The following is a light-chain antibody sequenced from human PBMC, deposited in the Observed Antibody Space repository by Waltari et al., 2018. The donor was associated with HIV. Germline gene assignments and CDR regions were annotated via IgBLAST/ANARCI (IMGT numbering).Light chain of an antibody. CDR2: DVT. V-gene: IGLV2-11*01. J-gene: IGLJ1*01. CDR3: CSYAGSSFYV. CDR1: SSDIGAYNY. Sequence: QSALTQPRSVSGSPGQSVTISCTGTSSDIGAYNYVSWYQQHPGKAPKLLIFDVTKRPPGVPNRCSGSKSGNTASLTISGLQAEDEADYYCCSYAGSSFYVFGTATEVTVL.